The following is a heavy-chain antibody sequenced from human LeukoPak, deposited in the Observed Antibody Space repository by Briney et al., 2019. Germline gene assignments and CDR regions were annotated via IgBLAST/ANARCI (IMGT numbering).Heavy chain of an antibody. CDR1: GYTFTSYA. V-gene: IGHV1-3*01. Sequence: ASVKVSCKASGYTFTSYAMHWVRQAPGQRLEWMRWINAGNGNTKYSQKFQGRVTITRDTSASTAYMELSSLRSEDTAVYYCARDSDDYYYYYYGMDVWGQGTTVTVSS. CDR3: ARDSDDYYYYYYGMDV. CDR2: INAGNGNT. J-gene: IGHJ6*02. D-gene: IGHD4-11*01.